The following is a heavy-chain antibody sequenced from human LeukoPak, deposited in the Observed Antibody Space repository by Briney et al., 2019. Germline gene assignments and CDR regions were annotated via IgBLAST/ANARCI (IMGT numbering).Heavy chain of an antibody. CDR3: ARGFGSGRYVVDY. CDR2: IYTRGSI. CDR1: GGSISSYY. D-gene: IGHD3-10*01. Sequence: SENLSLTCTVSGGSISSYYWGWIRQPAGGGMEWIGRIYTRGSINYNSSLKSRVTMSVDTSKNQFSLKLSSVTAADTAVYYCARGFGSGRYVVDYWGQGTLVTVSS. J-gene: IGHJ4*02. V-gene: IGHV4-4*07.